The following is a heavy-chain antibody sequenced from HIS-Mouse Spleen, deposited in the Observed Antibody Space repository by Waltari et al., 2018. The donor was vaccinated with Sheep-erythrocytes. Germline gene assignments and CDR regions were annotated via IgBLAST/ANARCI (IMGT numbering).Heavy chain of an antibody. CDR1: GGSISSSSYY. V-gene: IGHV4-39*01. J-gene: IGHJ4*02. CDR2: IYYSGST. Sequence: QLQLQESGPGLVKPSETLSLTCTVPGGSISSSSYYWGWIRQPPGKGLEWIGSIYYSGSTYYNPSLKSRVTISVDTSKNQFSLKLSSVTAADTAVYYCARHKDTAMVHFDYWGQGTLVTVSS. CDR3: ARHKDTAMVHFDY. D-gene: IGHD5-18*01.